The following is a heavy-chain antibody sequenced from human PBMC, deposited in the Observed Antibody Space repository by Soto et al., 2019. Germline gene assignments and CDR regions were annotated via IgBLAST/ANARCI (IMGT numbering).Heavy chain of an antibody. J-gene: IGHJ6*02. V-gene: IGHV3-30*18. CDR3: AKXATAYYDFWSGYRYGMDV. D-gene: IGHD3-3*01. CDR1: GFTFSSYG. Sequence: GGSLRLSCAASGFTFSSYGMHWVRQAPGKGLEWVAVISYDGSNKYYADSVKGRFTISRDNSKNTLYLQMNSLRAEDTAVYYCAKXATAYYDFWSGYRYGMDVWGQGTTVTVS. CDR2: ISYDGSNK.